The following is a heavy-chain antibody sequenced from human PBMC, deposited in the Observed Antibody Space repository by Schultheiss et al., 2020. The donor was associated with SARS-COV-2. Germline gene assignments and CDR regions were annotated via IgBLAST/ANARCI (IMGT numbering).Heavy chain of an antibody. V-gene: IGHV4-34*09. J-gene: IGHJ5*02. CDR3: ARALLGVGYYGSGTKRGWFDP. Sequence: LRLSCAVYGGSFSGYYWSWIRQPPGKGLQWIGYIYYSGSTYYNPSLKSRVTISVDTSKNQFSLKLSSVTAADTAVYYCARALLGVGYYGSGTKRGWFDPWGQGTLVTVSS. CDR2: IYYSGST. D-gene: IGHD3-10*01. CDR1: GGSFSGYY.